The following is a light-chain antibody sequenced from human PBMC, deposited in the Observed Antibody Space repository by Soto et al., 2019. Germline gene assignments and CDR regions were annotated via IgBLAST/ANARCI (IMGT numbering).Light chain of an antibody. J-gene: IGKJ5*01. CDR3: QQLNSYPQIT. CDR1: QGISSY. V-gene: IGKV1-9*01. Sequence: IQLTQSPSSLSASVGDRVTITCRASQGISSYLAWYQQKPGKAPKLLIYAASTLQSGVPSMFSGSGSGIDFTITISSLQPEDFATYYCQQLNSYPQITFGQGTRLEIK. CDR2: AAS.